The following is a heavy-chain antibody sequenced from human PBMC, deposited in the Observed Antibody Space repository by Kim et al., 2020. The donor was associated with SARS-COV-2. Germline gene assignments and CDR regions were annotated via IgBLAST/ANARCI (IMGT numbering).Heavy chain of an antibody. CDR3: ARGRIGWEDNDAFDI. D-gene: IGHD6-19*01. V-gene: IGHV4-39*01. CDR1: GGSISISSYY. J-gene: IGHJ3*02. CDR2: SYYSGST. Sequence: SETLSLTCTVSGGSISISSYYWGWIRQPPGKGLEWIGSSYYSGSTYYNPSLKSRVTISVDTSKNQFSLKLSSVTAADTAVYYCARGRIGWEDNDAFDIWGQGTMVTVSS.